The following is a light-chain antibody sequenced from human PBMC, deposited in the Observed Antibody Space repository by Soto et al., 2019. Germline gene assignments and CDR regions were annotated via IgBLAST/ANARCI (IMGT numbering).Light chain of an antibody. Sequence: QSALTQPASVSGSPGQSITISCTGTSSDVGGYNFVSWYQQHPGKAPRLMIYDVSDRPSGVSNSFSGSKSGNTASLTISGLQAEEEADYYCSSYTSSSTLDVVFGGGTKLTVL. CDR2: DVS. J-gene: IGLJ2*01. CDR3: SSYTSSSTLDVV. CDR1: SSDVGGYNF. V-gene: IGLV2-14*03.